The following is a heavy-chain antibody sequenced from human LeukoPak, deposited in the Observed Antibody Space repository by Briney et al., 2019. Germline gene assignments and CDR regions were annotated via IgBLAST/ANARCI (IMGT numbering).Heavy chain of an antibody. D-gene: IGHD1-1*01. CDR3: ARDPPATGTTGFDY. CDR2: ISSSSSYI. Sequence: GGSLRLSCAASGFTFGSYSMNWVRQAPGKGLEWVSSISSSSSYIHYADSVKGRFTISRDNAKNSLYLQMNSLRAEDTAVYYCARDPPATGTTGFDYWGQGTLVTVSS. CDR1: GFTFGSYS. J-gene: IGHJ4*02. V-gene: IGHV3-21*01.